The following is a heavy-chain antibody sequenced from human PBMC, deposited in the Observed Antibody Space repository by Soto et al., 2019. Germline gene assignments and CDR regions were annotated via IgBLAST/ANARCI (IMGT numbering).Heavy chain of an antibody. Sequence: QVQLVQSVTEVKKPGASVRISCKASGYTFASYGISWVRQAPGQGLEWMGWIGAYNGYTNYEQKFRGRVTMTTDTSTPTAYMDLRSLTSDDTAVYYCARDHYYDGTGYYEAFFASWGQGPMVTVSS. D-gene: IGHD3-22*01. CDR3: ARDHYYDGTGYYEAFFAS. J-gene: IGHJ4*02. CDR1: GYTFASYG. CDR2: IGAYNGYT. V-gene: IGHV1-18*01.